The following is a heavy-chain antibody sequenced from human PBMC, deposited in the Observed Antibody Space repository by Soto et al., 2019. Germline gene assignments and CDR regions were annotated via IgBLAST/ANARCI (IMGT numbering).Heavy chain of an antibody. D-gene: IGHD3-16*02. J-gene: IGHJ4*02. CDR3: ASGLIVIPSWLAGPTYYFDY. CDR2: ISGSGGST. CDR1: GFTFSTHI. Sequence: GGSLRLSCAASGFTFSTHIMSWVRQAPGKGLEWVSVISGSGGSTYYADSVKGRFTISRDNSKNTLYLQMNSLRAEDTAVYYCASGLIVIPSWLAGPTYYFDYWGQGALVTVSS. V-gene: IGHV3-23*01.